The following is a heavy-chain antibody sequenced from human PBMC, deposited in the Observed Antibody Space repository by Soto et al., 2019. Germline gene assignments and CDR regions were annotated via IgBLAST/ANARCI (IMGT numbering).Heavy chain of an antibody. CDR2: INHSGST. CDR1: GGPFSGYY. J-gene: IGHJ3*02. D-gene: IGHD1-1*01. V-gene: IGHV4-34*01. CDR3: ARVERGTATTVVDAFEI. Sequence: PSETLSLTCAIYGGPFSGYYWSWIRQPLGKGLEWIGEINHSGSTNYNPSLKSRVTISVDTSKNQFTLKMSSVTAADTALYYCARVERGTATTVVDAFEIWGPGTMVTVS.